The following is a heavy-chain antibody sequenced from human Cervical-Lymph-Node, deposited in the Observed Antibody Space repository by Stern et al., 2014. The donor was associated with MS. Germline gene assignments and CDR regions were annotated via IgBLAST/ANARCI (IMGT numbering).Heavy chain of an antibody. D-gene: IGHD4-23*01. CDR2: VFLSGTT. CDR1: GGSSRSATYY. J-gene: IGHJ4*02. CDR3: ASHLRGGNSQFDF. V-gene: IGHV4-39*02. Sequence: QVQLQESGPGLVRPSETLSLTCAVSGGSSRSATYYWGWIRQPPGKGLEWIGSVFLSGTTSYCPPLTTRPTVSVDTSKNPFSLSLISVTAADTAVYYCASHLRGGNSQFDFWGQGILVTVSS.